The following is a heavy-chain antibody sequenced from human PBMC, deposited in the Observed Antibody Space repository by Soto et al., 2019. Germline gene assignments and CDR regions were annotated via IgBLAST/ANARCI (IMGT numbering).Heavy chain of an antibody. Sequence: SETLSLTCAVYGGSFSGYYWSWIRQPPGKGLEWIGEINHSGSTNYNPSLKSRVTISVDTSKNQFSLKLSSVTAADTAVYYCARHRYSYGVYYFDYWGQGTQVTVSS. V-gene: IGHV4-34*01. CDR1: GGSFSGYY. D-gene: IGHD5-18*01. J-gene: IGHJ4*02. CDR3: ARHRYSYGVYYFDY. CDR2: INHSGST.